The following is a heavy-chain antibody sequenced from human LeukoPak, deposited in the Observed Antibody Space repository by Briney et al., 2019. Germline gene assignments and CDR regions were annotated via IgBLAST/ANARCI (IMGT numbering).Heavy chain of an antibody. CDR3: AKRSSESSGWFDL. CDR2: ITGSGAYT. D-gene: IGHD3-22*01. Sequence: GGSLRLSCAASGFTFSSYAMSWVRQAXGKGLEWVSAITGSGAYTNYPDSVRRRFTISKDNSKNTLSLQMNSLRVEDTAVYYCAKRSSESSGWFDLWGRGTLVTVSS. CDR1: GFTFSSYA. J-gene: IGHJ2*01. V-gene: IGHV3-23*01.